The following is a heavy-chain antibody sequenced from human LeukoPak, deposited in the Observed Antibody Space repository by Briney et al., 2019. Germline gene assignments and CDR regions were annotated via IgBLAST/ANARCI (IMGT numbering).Heavy chain of an antibody. D-gene: IGHD1-26*01. CDR3: ATMGATYFDN. CDR2: INPNSGGT. V-gene: IGHV1-2*02. CDR1: GYTFTDYY. Sequence: ASVKVSCKSSGYTFTDYYIHWVRQPPAQGLEWLGWINPNSGGTSYAQRFQGRVIMTSDTSIWTAYMELSSLTSDATAVYYCATMGATYFDNWGQGTLVTVSS. J-gene: IGHJ4*02.